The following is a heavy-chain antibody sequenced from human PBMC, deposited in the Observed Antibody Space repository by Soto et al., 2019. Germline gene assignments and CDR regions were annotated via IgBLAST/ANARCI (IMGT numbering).Heavy chain of an antibody. J-gene: IGHJ4*02. CDR2: MYGSGGGI. CDR3: AKDRQPDGLWPFDH. V-gene: IGHV3-23*04. D-gene: IGHD2-8*01. CDR1: GFTFGTYA. Sequence: EVQLVESGGGLVQPGGSLILSCSASGFTFGTYAMSWVRQAPGKGLEWVSGMYGSGGGISYADAVKGRFTISRDNTNNLLYLLMRSLRVEDTAVYYCAKDRQPDGLWPFDHWGLGTLDTVSS.